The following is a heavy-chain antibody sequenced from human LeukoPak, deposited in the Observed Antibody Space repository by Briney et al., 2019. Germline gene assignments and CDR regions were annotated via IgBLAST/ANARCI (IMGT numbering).Heavy chain of an antibody. Sequence: HAGGSLRLSCAASGFTFSSYAMSWVRQAPGKGLEWVSAISGSGGSTYYADSVKGRFTISRDNSKDTLYLQMNSLRAEDTAVYYCAKDAGSGSPPFQHWGQGTLVTVSS. D-gene: IGHD3-10*01. V-gene: IGHV3-23*01. CDR1: GFTFSSYA. CDR3: AKDAGSGSPPFQH. CDR2: ISGSGGST. J-gene: IGHJ1*01.